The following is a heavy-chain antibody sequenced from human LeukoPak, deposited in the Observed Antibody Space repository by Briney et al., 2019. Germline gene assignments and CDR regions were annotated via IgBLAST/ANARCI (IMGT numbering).Heavy chain of an antibody. CDR3: AKDQTYYYGSGSYLDDD. CDR2: ISGSGGST. D-gene: IGHD3-10*01. V-gene: IGHV3-23*01. J-gene: IGHJ4*02. Sequence: GGSLTLSCAASGFTFSSFAMSWVRQAPGKGLEWVSDISGSGGSTYYADSVKGRFTISRDNSKTTLYLKMNSLRAEDTAVDYCAKDQTYYYGSGSYLDDDWGQGTLVTVS. CDR1: GFTFSSFA.